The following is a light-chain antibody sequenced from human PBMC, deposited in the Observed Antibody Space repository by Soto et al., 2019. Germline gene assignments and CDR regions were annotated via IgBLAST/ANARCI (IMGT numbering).Light chain of an antibody. CDR2: GAS. CDR3: QQYAGWPVFT. Sequence: EIVLTQSPGTLSLSPGERATLSCRASQTACSNCLAWYQQKPGQAPRLLISGASNRATGIPDRFSGSGSGTYFTLTISRLEREDLAVYYCQQYAGWPVFTFRPGPRVDI. CDR1: QTACSNC. J-gene: IGKJ3*01. V-gene: IGKV3-20*01.